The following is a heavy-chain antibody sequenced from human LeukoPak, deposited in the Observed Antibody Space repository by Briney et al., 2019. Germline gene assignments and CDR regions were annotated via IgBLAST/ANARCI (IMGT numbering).Heavy chain of an antibody. D-gene: IGHD6-19*01. CDR2: ISGSGGST. CDR1: GFTFSNYA. Sequence: PGGSLRLSCAASGFTFSNYAMHWVRQAPGKGLEWVSAISGSGGSTYYADSVKGRFTISRDNSKNTLYLQMNSLRAEDTAVYYCAKDSAVADTDFDYWGQGTLVTVSS. CDR3: AKDSAVADTDFDY. J-gene: IGHJ4*02. V-gene: IGHV3-23*01.